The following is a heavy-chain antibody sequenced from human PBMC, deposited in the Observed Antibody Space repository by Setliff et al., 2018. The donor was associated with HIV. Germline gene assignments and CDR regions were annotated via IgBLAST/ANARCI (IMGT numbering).Heavy chain of an antibody. D-gene: IGHD3-10*01. CDR3: ATYADRESNRFDP. CDR2: IFHSAST. CDR1: GYSISSGYY. Sequence: PSETLSLTCAVSGYSISSGYYWGWIRQSPGKGLEWIGSIFHSASTNYNPSLRRRLTISIDTSNNQFSLKLSSVTAADTAVYYCATYADRESNRFDPWGQGILVTVSS. J-gene: IGHJ5*02. V-gene: IGHV4-38-2*01.